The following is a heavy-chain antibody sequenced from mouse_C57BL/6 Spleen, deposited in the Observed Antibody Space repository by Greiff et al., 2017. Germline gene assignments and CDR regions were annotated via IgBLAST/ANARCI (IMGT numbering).Heavy chain of an antibody. V-gene: IGHV2-9-1*01. CDR1: GFSLTSYA. D-gene: IGHD1-1*01. CDR2: IWTGGGT. Sequence: QVQLKESGPGLVAPSQSLSITCTVSGFSLTSYAISWVRQPPGKGLEWLGVIWTGGGTNYNSALKSRLSISKDNSKSQVFLKMNSLQTDDTARYYCASGRYYYGSSPYYAMDYWGQGTSVTVSS. CDR3: ASGRYYYGSSPYYAMDY. J-gene: IGHJ4*01.